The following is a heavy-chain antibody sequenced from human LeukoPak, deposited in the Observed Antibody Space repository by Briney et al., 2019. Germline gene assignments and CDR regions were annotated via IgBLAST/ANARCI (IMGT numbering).Heavy chain of an antibody. V-gene: IGHV4-34*01. D-gene: IGHD2-2*01. CDR3: ARGPLGYCSSSSCHGPDY. CDR1: GDSFSGLY. Sequence: SETLSLTRAVYGDSFSGLYWSWIRQPPGKGLEWIGEINHSGSTNYNPSLKSRVTISADTSKNQFSLRLSSVTAADTAVYYCARGPLGYCSSSSCHGPDYWGQGTLVTVSS. J-gene: IGHJ4*02. CDR2: INHSGST.